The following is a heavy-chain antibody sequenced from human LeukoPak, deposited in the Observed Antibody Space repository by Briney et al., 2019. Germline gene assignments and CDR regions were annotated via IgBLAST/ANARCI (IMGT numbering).Heavy chain of an antibody. Sequence: GGSLRLSCAASGFTFSNFAMSWVRQAPGKGLEWVAVIWYDGSNKYYADSVKGRFTISRDNSKNTLYLQMNSLRAEDTAVYYCARGGSGFYYYYGMDVWGQGTTVTVSS. CDR3: ARGGSGFYYYYGMDV. D-gene: IGHD6-19*01. V-gene: IGHV3-33*08. J-gene: IGHJ6*02. CDR2: IWYDGSNK. CDR1: GFTFSNFA.